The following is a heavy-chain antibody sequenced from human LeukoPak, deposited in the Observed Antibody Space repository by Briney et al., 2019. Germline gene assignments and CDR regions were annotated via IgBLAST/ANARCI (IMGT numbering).Heavy chain of an antibody. CDR1: GGTFSSYA. Sequence: SVKVSCKASGGTFSSYAISWVRQAPGQGLEWMGGIIPIFGTANYAQKFQGRVTITADESTSTAYMELSSLRSEDTAVYYCARGGRYSSSHYYWYGMDVWGQGTTVTVSS. J-gene: IGHJ6*02. CDR2: IIPIFGTA. D-gene: IGHD6-6*01. V-gene: IGHV1-69*13. CDR3: ARGGRYSSSHYYWYGMDV.